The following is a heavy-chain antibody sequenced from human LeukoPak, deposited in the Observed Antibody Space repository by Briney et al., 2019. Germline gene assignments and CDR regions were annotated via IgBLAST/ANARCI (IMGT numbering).Heavy chain of an antibody. J-gene: IGHJ4*02. CDR2: ISGSGGST. Sequence: GGSLRLSCAASGFTFSSYAMSWVRQAPGKGLEWVSAISGSGGSTYYADSVKGRFTISRDSSKNTLYLQMNSLRAEDTAVYYCAKQGMVRGVHFDHWGQGTLVTVSS. CDR3: AKQGMVRGVHFDH. CDR1: GFTFSSYA. V-gene: IGHV3-23*01. D-gene: IGHD3-10*01.